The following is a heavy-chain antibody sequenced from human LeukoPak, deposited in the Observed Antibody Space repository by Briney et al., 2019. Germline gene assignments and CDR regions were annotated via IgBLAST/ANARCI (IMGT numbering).Heavy chain of an antibody. J-gene: IGHJ3*02. CDR3: AGQDIVVVATATRAFDI. V-gene: IGHV5-51*01. D-gene: IGHD2-15*01. Sequence: GEVPKISFTGSRYSFTSYWITWVRQMPGKGLEWMGIIYPGGSDSIFRPSFQGQVTISADKSISTAYLQWSNLKASDTAMYYCAGQDIVVVATATRAFDIWGQGTMVTVS. CDR1: RYSFTSYW. CDR2: IYPGGSDS.